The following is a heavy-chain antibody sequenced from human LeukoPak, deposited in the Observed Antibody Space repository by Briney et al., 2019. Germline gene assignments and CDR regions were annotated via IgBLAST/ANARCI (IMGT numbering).Heavy chain of an antibody. CDR2: INHSGST. D-gene: IGHD2-21*01. CDR3: ARMAVVRGWFDP. Sequence: SETLSLTCAVYGGSVSGYYWSWIRQPPGKGLEWIGEINHSGSTNYNPSLKSRVTISVDTSKNQFSLKLSSVTAADTAVYYCARMAVVRGWFDPWGQGTLVTVSS. CDR1: GGSVSGYY. J-gene: IGHJ5*02. V-gene: IGHV4-34*01.